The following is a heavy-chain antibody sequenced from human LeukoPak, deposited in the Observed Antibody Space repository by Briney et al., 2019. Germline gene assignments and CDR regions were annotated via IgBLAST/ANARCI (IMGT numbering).Heavy chain of an antibody. CDR1: GFTFSSYA. V-gene: IGHV3-23*01. Sequence: GGSLRLSCAASGFTFSSYAMSWVRQAPGKGLQWVSSISSSGGNTYYAGSVRGRFTISRDNSKNTLYLQMSSLRAEDTAVYLCATLNTPFDYWGQGILVTVSS. CDR2: ISSSGGNT. J-gene: IGHJ4*02. D-gene: IGHD2-15*01. CDR3: ATLNTPFDY.